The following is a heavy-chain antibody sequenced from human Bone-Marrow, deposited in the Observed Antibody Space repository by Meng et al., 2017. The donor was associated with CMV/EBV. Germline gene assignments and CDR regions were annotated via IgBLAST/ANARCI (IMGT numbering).Heavy chain of an antibody. D-gene: IGHD5/OR15-5a*01. CDR1: GFTVSSNY. J-gene: IGHJ4*02. CDR3: ARVSSSVYDGMVDY. Sequence: GESQMISCAASGFTVSSNYMSWVRQASGKGLEWVSVIYSGGSTYYADSVKGRFTISRDNSKNTLYLQMNSLRAEDTAVYYCARVSSSVYDGMVDYWGQGTLVTVSS. V-gene: IGHV3-53*01. CDR2: IYSGGST.